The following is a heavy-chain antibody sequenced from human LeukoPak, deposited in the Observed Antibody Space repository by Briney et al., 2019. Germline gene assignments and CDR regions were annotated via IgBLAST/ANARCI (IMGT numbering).Heavy chain of an antibody. Sequence: GGSLRLSCAASGFTFSSYEMSWVRQAPGKGLEWVSYISSGGSTIYYADSVKGRFTISRDNAKNSLYLQMNSLRAEDTAVYYCARYDIKYYFDYWGQGTLVTVSS. CDR2: ISSGGSTI. D-gene: IGHD3-9*01. CDR3: ARYDIKYYFDY. CDR1: GFTFSSYE. J-gene: IGHJ4*02. V-gene: IGHV3-48*03.